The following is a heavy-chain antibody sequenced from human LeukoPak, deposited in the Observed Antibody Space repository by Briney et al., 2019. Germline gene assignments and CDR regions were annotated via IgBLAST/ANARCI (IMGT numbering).Heavy chain of an antibody. CDR3: ARADSGSYGALDY. V-gene: IGHV4-39*07. CDR2: IYYSGST. Sequence: PSETLSLTCTVSGGSISSSGYYWGWIRQPPGKGLEWIGSIYYSGSTYYNPSLKSRVTISVDTSKNQFSLKLSSVTAADTAVYYCARADSGSYGALDYWGQGTLVTVSS. D-gene: IGHD1-26*01. CDR1: GGSISSSGYY. J-gene: IGHJ4*02.